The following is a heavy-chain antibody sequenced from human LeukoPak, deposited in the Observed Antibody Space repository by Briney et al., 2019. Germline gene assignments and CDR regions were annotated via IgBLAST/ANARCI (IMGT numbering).Heavy chain of an antibody. CDR1: GGAFRNCA. D-gene: IGHD3-22*01. V-gene: IGHV1-69*13. CDR2: IIPHFGTV. Sequence: SVEVSCKASGGAFRNCAISWVRQAPGQGLEWMGGIIPHFGTVKYAQKFQGRVTITADESTSTAYMELTSLRSEDTAVYYCARAYYYDSTGPFDSWGQGTLVTVSS. J-gene: IGHJ4*02. CDR3: ARAYYYDSTGPFDS.